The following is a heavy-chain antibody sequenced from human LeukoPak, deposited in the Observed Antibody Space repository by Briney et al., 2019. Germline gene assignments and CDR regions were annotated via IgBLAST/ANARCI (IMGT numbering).Heavy chain of an antibody. CDR1: GFSFSGHW. J-gene: IGHJ6*02. V-gene: IGHV3-74*01. D-gene: IGHD6-19*01. CDR2: ISPTGSTT. CDR3: ARFQWLSPSHYGMDV. Sequence: GGSLRLSCTASGFSFSGHWMHWARQLPGKGLVWVSRISPTGSTTSYADSVKGRFTISRDNAKNSLYLQMNSLRAEDTAVYYCARFQWLSPSHYGMDVWGQGTTVTVSS.